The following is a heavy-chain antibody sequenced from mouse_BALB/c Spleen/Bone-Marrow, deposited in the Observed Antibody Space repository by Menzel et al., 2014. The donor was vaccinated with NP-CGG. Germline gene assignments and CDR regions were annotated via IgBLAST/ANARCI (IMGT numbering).Heavy chain of an antibody. CDR3: ARRDSSGYLFDY. V-gene: IGHV1S81*02. J-gene: IGHJ2*01. CDR2: INPSDGRT. CDR1: GYTFTTYW. D-gene: IGHD3-2*01. Sequence: QVQLQQSGAELVRPGASVKLSCKASGYTFTTYWMHWVKQRPGQGLEWIGEINPSDGRTNYSEKFKSKATLTVDKSSNTAYMQLSSLTSEDSAVYYCARRDSSGYLFDYCGQGTTLTVSS.